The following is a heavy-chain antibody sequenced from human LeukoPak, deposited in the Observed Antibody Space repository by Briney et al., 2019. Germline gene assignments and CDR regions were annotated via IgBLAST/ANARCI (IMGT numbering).Heavy chain of an antibody. CDR2: ISGSGGST. CDR3: ATTSQADWSYVGY. V-gene: IGHV3-23*01. CDR1: GFTFSSYA. Sequence: KTGGSLRLSCAASGFTFSSYAMSWVRQAPGKGLEWVSAISGSGGSTYYADSVKGRFTISRDNSKNTLYLQMNSLRAEDTAVYYCATTSQADWSYVGYWGQGTLVTVSS. J-gene: IGHJ4*02. D-gene: IGHD1-7*01.